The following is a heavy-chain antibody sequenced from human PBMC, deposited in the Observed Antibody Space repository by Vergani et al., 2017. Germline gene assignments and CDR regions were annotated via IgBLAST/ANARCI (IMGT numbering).Heavy chain of an antibody. V-gene: IGHV4-38-2*02. CDR2: IYHSGST. CDR1: GYSISSGYY. CDR3: ANAPLRDAAFDI. J-gene: IGHJ3*02. Sequence: QVQLQESGPGLVKPSETLSLTCTVSGYSISSGYYWGWIRQPPGKGLEWIGSIYHSGSTNYNPALKSRVTISVDTSKNQFSLKLSSVTAADTAVYYCANAPLRDAAFDIWGQGTMVTVSS.